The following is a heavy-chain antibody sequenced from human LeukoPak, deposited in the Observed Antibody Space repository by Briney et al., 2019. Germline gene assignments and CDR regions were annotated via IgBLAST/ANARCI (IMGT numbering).Heavy chain of an antibody. CDR3: ARDIGYSPFDY. CDR1: GFTFSSYC. Sequence: PGGSLRLSCAASGFTFSSYCMHWVRQAPGKGLVYVSRIKSDGTSTSYADSVKGRFTISRDNAKNTVYLLMNSLRAEDTAVYYCARDIGYSPFDYWGQGTLVTVSS. J-gene: IGHJ4*02. V-gene: IGHV3-74*01. CDR2: IKSDGTST. D-gene: IGHD2-15*01.